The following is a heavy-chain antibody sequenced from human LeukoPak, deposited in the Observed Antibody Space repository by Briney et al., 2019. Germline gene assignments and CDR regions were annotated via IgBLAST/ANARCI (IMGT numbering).Heavy chain of an antibody. CDR1: GDSVSSNSAA. CDR2: TYYRSKWFS. CDR3: ARTIGHLDS. V-gene: IGHV6-1*01. D-gene: IGHD2-15*01. J-gene: IGHJ4*02. Sequence: SQTLSLTCAISGDSVSSNSAAWNWIRQSPSRGLEWLGRTYYRSKWFSDYAVSVKSRITDNPDTSKNLFSLQVNSVTPDDTAVYYCARTIGHLDSWGQGTPVTVSS.